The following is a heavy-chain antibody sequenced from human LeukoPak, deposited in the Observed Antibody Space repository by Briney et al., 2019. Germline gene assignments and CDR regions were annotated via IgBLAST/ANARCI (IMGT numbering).Heavy chain of an antibody. Sequence: VGFLRLSCAASGFTFSNYWMSWVRQAPGRGLEWVANIRQDGSEKYYVDSVKGRFTISRDNAKNSLYLQMNSLRAEDTAVYYCARDRAALPFDYWGQGTLVTVSS. CDR1: GFTFSNYW. CDR3: ARDRAALPFDY. J-gene: IGHJ4*02. D-gene: IGHD5-24*01. V-gene: IGHV3-7*05. CDR2: IRQDGSEK.